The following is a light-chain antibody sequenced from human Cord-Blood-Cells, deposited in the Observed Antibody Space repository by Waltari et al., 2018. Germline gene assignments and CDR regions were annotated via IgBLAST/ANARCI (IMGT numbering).Light chain of an antibody. CDR1: RSDVGLYTL. CDR2: EGS. J-gene: IGLJ3*02. CDR3: CSYAGSSTV. V-gene: IGLV2-23*01. Sequence: QSALTQPASVSGSPGQANTISCTGTRSDVGLYTLVSWYQQHPGKAPKRMIYEGSKRPSGVSNRFSGSKSGNTASLTISGLQAEDEADYYCCSYAGSSTVFGGGTKLTVL.